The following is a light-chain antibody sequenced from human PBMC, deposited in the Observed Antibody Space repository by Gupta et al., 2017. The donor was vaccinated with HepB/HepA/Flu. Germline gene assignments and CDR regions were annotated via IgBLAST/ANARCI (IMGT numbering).Light chain of an antibody. V-gene: IGLV1-44*01. CDR3: AAWDDSLNGPVV. Sequence: QSVLTQLPAASGTPGPRVTISCSGSSSNIGSNTVNWYQQLPGTAPKLLIYSNNQRPSGGPDRFSGSKSGTSASLAISGLQSEDEADYYCAAWDDSLNGPVVFGGGTKLTVL. J-gene: IGLJ2*01. CDR1: SSNIGSNT. CDR2: SNN.